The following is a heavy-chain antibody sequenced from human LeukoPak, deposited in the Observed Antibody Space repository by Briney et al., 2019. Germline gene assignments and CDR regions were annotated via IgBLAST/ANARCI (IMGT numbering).Heavy chain of an antibody. Sequence: SETLSLTCTVSGGSISSYYWSWIRQSAGKGLEWIGHIYTSGSTNYNPSLKSRVTMSVDTSTNQCSLKLSSVTAADTAIYYCARDLYSSSWYGTFDYWGQGTLVTVSS. J-gene: IGHJ4*02. V-gene: IGHV4-4*07. CDR3: ARDLYSSSWYGTFDY. CDR1: GGSISSYY. D-gene: IGHD6-13*01. CDR2: IYTSGST.